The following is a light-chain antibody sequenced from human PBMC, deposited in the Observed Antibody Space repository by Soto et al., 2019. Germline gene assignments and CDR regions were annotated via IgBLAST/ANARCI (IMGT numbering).Light chain of an antibody. CDR1: SSDVGAYIF. J-gene: IGLJ1*01. V-gene: IGLV2-8*01. Sequence: QSVLTQPPSASGSPGQSVTISCTGTSSDVGAYIFVSWYQQHPGKAPKLMVYDVNRRPPGVPDRFFGSKSGNTASLTVSGPQAEDEADYYCVSFAGGTYVFGTGTKVTV. CDR3: VSFAGGTYV. CDR2: DVN.